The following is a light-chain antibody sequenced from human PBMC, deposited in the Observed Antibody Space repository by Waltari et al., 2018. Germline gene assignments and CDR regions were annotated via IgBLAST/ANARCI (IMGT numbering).Light chain of an antibody. CDR3: QQYGDSPIFT. Sequence: EIVLTQSPDTLSLSPGERATLPCRASQTISGTYLAWYQQRPGQAPRLLIYAASNRATGVPDRFSGSGSGTDFTLSIRRLEPEDFAVYYCQQYGDSPIFTFGPGTRVDVK. CDR1: QTISGTY. V-gene: IGKV3-20*01. CDR2: AAS. J-gene: IGKJ1*01.